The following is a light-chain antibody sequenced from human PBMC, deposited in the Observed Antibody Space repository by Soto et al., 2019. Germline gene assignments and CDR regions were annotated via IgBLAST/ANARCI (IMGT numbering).Light chain of an antibody. V-gene: IGLV2-14*01. CDR1: SSDVGGYNY. Sequence: QSVLTQPASVSGSHGRSITISCTGTSSDVGGYNYVSWYQQHPGKAPKLMIYEVSNRPSGVSNRFSGSKSGNTASLTISGLQAEDEADYYCSSYTSSSTLVFGTGTNLTVL. CDR2: EVS. CDR3: SSYTSSSTLV. J-gene: IGLJ1*01.